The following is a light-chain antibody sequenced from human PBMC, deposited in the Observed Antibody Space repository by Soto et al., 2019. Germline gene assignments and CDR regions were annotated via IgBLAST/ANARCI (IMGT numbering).Light chain of an antibody. J-gene: IGKJ5*01. CDR3: QQYGSSLSIT. CDR2: GAS. V-gene: IGKV3-20*01. Sequence: EIVLTQSPGTLSLSPGERVTLSCRASQSVSSSYLAWYQQKPGQAPRLLIYGASSRATGISDRFSGSGSGTDFTLTISRLEPEDVAVYYCQQYGSSLSITFGQGTRLENK. CDR1: QSVSSSY.